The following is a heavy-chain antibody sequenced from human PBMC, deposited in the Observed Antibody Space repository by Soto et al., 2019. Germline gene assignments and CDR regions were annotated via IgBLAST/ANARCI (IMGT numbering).Heavy chain of an antibody. Sequence: SETLSLTCSVSGSSVRSYAWSWIRQPPGKGLEWIGYISYSGSTKYSPSLKSRVTISEDASANQFSLRLSSVTAADTAAYYCSREGGVVTTSWFDFWGPGTVVTVSS. D-gene: IGHD3-3*01. J-gene: IGHJ4*02. CDR1: GSSVRSYA. CDR3: SREGGVVTTSWFDF. CDR2: ISYSGST. V-gene: IGHV4-59*02.